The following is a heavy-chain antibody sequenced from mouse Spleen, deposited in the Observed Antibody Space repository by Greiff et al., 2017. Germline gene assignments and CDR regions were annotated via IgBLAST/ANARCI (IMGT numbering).Heavy chain of an antibody. CDR2: IDPSDSYT. Sequence: QVQLQQPGAELVMPGASVKLSCKASGYTFTSYWMHWVKQRPGQGLEWIGEIDPSDSYTNYNQKFKGKATLTVDKSSSTAYMQLSSLTSEDSAVYYCARGSNYLFAYWGQGTLVTVSA. D-gene: IGHD2-5*01. V-gene: IGHV1-69*01. CDR1: GYTFTSYW. CDR3: ARGSNYLFAY. J-gene: IGHJ3*01.